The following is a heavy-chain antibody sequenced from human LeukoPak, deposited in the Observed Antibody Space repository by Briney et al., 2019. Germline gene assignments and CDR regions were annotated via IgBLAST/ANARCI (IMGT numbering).Heavy chain of an antibody. D-gene: IGHD2-2*02. J-gene: IGHJ4*02. V-gene: IGHV3-30-3*01. CDR2: ISYDGSNK. CDR1: GFTFSSYA. Sequence: PGGSLRLSCAASGFTFSSYAMHWVRQAQGKGLEWVAVISYDGSNKYYADSVKGRFTISRDNSKNTLYLQMNSLRAEDTAVYYCARGENCSSTSCYILPFDYWGQGTLVTVSS. CDR3: ARGENCSSTSCYILPFDY.